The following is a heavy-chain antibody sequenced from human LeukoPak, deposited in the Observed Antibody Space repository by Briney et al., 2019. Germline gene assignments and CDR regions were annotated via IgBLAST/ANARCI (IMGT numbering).Heavy chain of an antibody. D-gene: IGHD4-17*01. Sequence: ASVKVSCKASGYTFTSYGISWVRQAPGQGLKWMGWINPNSGGTNYAQKFQGRVTMTRDTSISTAYMELSRLRSDDTAVYYCARDHPDDYGDYYYNGMDVWGQGTTVTVSS. CDR3: ARDHPDDYGDYYYNGMDV. J-gene: IGHJ6*02. V-gene: IGHV1-2*02. CDR2: INPNSGGT. CDR1: GYTFTSYG.